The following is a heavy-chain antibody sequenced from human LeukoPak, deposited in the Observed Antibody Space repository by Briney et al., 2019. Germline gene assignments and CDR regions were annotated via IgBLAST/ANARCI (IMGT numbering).Heavy chain of an antibody. CDR1: GGSISSYY. Sequence: SETLSLTCTVSGGSISSYYWGWIRQPPGKGLEWIGYIYYSGSTNYNPSLKSRVTISVDTSKNQFSLKLSSVTAADTAVYYCAREKPSSSWYSDFDYWGQGTLVTVSS. V-gene: IGHV4-59*01. J-gene: IGHJ4*02. CDR2: IYYSGST. D-gene: IGHD6-13*01. CDR3: AREKPSSSWYSDFDY.